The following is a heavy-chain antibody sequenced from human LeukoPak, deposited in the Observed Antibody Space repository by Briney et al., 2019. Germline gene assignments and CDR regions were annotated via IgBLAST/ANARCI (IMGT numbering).Heavy chain of an antibody. Sequence: TGGSLRLSCAASGFTFSSYAMSCVRQAPGKGLEWVSAISGSGGSTYYADSVKGRFTISRDNSKNTLYLQMNSLRAEDTAVYYCAKVFVRYQEADYWGQGTLVTVSS. CDR2: ISGSGGST. J-gene: IGHJ4*02. V-gene: IGHV3-23*01. D-gene: IGHD1-26*01. CDR1: GFTFSSYA. CDR3: AKVFVRYQEADY.